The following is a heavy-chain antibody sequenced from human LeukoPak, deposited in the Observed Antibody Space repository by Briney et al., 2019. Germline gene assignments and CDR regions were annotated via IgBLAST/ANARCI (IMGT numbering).Heavy chain of an antibody. V-gene: IGHV4-34*01. CDR2: INHSGST. D-gene: IGHD3-16*02. Sequence: SETLSLTCAVYGGSFSGYYWSWIRQPPGKGLEWIGEINHSGSTNYNPSLKSRVTISVDTSKNQFSLKLSSVTAADTAVYYCARGLFGGSYDYVWGSYRHQSPYYFDYWGQGTLVTVSS. CDR1: GGSFSGYY. J-gene: IGHJ4*02. CDR3: ARGLFGGSYDYVWGSYRHQSPYYFDY.